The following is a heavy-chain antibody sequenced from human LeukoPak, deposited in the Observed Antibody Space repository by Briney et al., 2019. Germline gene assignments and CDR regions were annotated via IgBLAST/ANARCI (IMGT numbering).Heavy chain of an antibody. CDR3: QH. V-gene: IGHV1-2*02. J-gene: IGHJ1*01. CDR2: INPNSGGI. CDR1: IYTFTDYY. Sequence: ASVKVSCKASIYTFTDYYMHWVRQAPGQGLEWMGWINPNSGGINYAQKFQGRVTMTRDTSISTAYMELSRLRSHENPTEYFQHWGQGTLVTVSS.